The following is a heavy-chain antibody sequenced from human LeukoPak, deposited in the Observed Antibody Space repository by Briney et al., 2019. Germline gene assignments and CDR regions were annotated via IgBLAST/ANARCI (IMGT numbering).Heavy chain of an antibody. CDR3: ARARGYSYGYYYFVY. Sequence: SETLSLTCTVSGGSISSYYWSWIRQPPGKGLEWIGYIYYSGSTNYNPSLKSRVTISVDTSKNQFSLKLSSVTAADTAVYYCARARGYSYGYYYFVYWGQGALVTVSS. CDR2: IYYSGST. CDR1: GGSISSYY. V-gene: IGHV4-59*01. D-gene: IGHD5-18*01. J-gene: IGHJ4*02.